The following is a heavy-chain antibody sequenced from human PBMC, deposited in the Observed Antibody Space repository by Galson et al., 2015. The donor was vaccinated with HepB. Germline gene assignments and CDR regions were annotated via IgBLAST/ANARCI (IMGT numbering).Heavy chain of an antibody. CDR3: AREVEVGATIGEDAFDI. Sequence: SLRLSCAASGFTVSSNYMSWVRQAPGKGLEWVSVIYSGGSTYYADSVKGRFTISRDNSKNTLYLQMNSLRAEDTAVYYCAREVEVGATIGEDAFDIWGQGTMVTVSS. CDR2: IYSGGST. D-gene: IGHD1-26*01. CDR1: GFTVSSNY. V-gene: IGHV3-66*01. J-gene: IGHJ3*02.